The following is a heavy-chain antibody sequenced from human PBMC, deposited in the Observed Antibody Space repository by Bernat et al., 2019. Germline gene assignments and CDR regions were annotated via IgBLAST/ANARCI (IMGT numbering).Heavy chain of an antibody. CDR2: ISGSGGST. J-gene: IGHJ5*02. Sequence: EVQLLESGGGLVQPGGSLRLSCAASGFTFSSYAMSWVRQAPGKGLEWVSVISGSGGSTYYADSVKGRFTISRDNSKNTLYLQMNSLRAEDTAVYYCAKDRGYSYGYDWFDPWDQGTLVTVSS. CDR1: GFTFSSYA. CDR3: AKDRGYSYGYDWFDP. V-gene: IGHV3-23*01. D-gene: IGHD5-18*01.